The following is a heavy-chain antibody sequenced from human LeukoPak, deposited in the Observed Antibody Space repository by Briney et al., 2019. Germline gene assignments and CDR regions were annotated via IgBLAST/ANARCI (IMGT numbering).Heavy chain of an antibody. J-gene: IGHJ5*02. CDR2: INHSGST. V-gene: IGHV4-34*01. Sequence: SETLSLTCAVYGGSFSGYYWSWIRQPPGKGLEWIGEINHSGSTNYNHSLKSRVTISVDKTKNQFSLKLSSVAAAGTGVYYCARGAIRWVVVPAAQTNWFDPWGQGTLVTVSS. D-gene: IGHD2-2*01. CDR1: GGSFSGYY. CDR3: ARGAIRWVVVPAAQTNWFDP.